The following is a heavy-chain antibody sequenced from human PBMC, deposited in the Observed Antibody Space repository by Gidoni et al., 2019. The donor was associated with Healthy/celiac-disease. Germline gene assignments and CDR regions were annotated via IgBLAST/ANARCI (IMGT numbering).Heavy chain of an antibody. CDR1: GGSISSGDYY. D-gene: IGHD3-22*01. Sequence: QVQLQESGPGLVKPSQTLSLTCPVAGGSISSGDYYWSWIRQPPGKGLEWIGYIYYSGSTYYNPSLKSRVTISVDTSKNQFSLKLSSVTAADTAVYYCARVNYYDSSGYYYLDYWGQGTLVTVSS. V-gene: IGHV4-30-4*01. J-gene: IGHJ4*02. CDR2: IYYSGST. CDR3: ARVNYYDSSGYYYLDY.